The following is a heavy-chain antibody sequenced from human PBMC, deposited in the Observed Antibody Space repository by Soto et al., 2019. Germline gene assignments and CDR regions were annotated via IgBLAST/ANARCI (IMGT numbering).Heavy chain of an antibody. CDR2: ITGGGTYT. D-gene: IGHD3-16*02. CDR1: GFTFNSYA. J-gene: IGHJ4*02. CDR3: AKDRGYTPDYFDY. Sequence: PGGSLRLSCAASGFTFNSYAMSWVRQAPGKGLEWVSAITGGGTYTYYADPVKGRFTISRDNSKNTLYLQMTSLRAEDTAVYYCAKDRGYTPDYFDYRGQGTLVTVSS. V-gene: IGHV3-23*01.